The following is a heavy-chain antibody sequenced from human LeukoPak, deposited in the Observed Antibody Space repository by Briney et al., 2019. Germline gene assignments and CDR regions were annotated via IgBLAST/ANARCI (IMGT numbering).Heavy chain of an antibody. CDR2: IYHSGST. CDR3: ARRSEFDNTHYHYFDY. CDR1: GGSIDSRSYY. J-gene: IGHJ4*02. D-gene: IGHD2-15*01. V-gene: IGHV4-39*01. Sequence: SETLSLTCTVSGGSIDSRSYYWDWNRQAPGKGLEWIGTIYHSGSTEYNPSLKSRVAIFVDTSKNQFSPILHSVAAADTAVYYCARRSEFDNTHYHYFDYWGQGALVTVSS.